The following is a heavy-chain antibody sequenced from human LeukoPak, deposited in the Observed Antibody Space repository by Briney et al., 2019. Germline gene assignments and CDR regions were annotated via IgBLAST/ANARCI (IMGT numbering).Heavy chain of an antibody. V-gene: IGHV6-1*01. J-gene: IGHJ4*02. Sequence: SQTLSLTCAISGDSVSSNSAAWNWIRQSPSRGLEWLGRTYYRSKWYNDYAVSVKSRITINPDTSKNQFSLQLNSVTPEDTAVYYCARALGRVYNWNDHTPFFDYWGQGTLVTVTS. CDR2: TYYRSKWYN. CDR3: ARALGRVYNWNDHTPFFDY. D-gene: IGHD1-1*01. CDR1: GDSVSSNSAA.